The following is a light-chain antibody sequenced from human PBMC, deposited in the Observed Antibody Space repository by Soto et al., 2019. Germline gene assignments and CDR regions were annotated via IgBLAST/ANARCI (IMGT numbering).Light chain of an antibody. CDR3: QQYGIPPP. J-gene: IGKJ1*01. Sequence: EIVLTQSPGTLSLSPGERATLSCRSSQSVSSSYLAWYQQKPGQAPRLLIYDASSRATGIPDRFSGSGSGTDFTLTISRLEPEDFAVYYCQQYGIPPPFGQGTKVEIK. CDR1: QSVSSSY. V-gene: IGKV3-20*01. CDR2: DAS.